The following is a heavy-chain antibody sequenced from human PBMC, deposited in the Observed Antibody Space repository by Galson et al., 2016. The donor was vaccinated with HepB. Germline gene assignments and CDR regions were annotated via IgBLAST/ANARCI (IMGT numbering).Heavy chain of an antibody. CDR1: GFIFNSYW. J-gene: IGHJ1*01. CDR2: IKQDGSEV. Sequence: SLRLSCAASGFIFNSYWMNWVRQAPGKGLEWVAIIKQDGSEVYYADSVNGQFTISRDNARDSLFLHMNNVRVEDTAVYSCAGGNGWLTQDWGQGTLVTVSS. V-gene: IGHV3-7*03. CDR3: AGGNGWLTQD. D-gene: IGHD6-19*01.